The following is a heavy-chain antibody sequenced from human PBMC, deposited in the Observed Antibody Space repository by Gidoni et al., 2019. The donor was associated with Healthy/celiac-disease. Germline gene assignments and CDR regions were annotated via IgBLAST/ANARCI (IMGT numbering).Heavy chain of an antibody. Sequence: QLQLQESGPGLVKPSETLSLTCTVSGGSISSSSYYWGWIRQPPGKGLEWIGSIYYRGSTYYNPSLKSRVTISVDTSKNQFSLKLSSVTAADTAVYYCAKGDMGWFDPWGQGTLVTVSS. CDR1: GGSISSSSYY. J-gene: IGHJ5*02. CDR2: IYYRGST. V-gene: IGHV4-39*01. CDR3: AKGDMGWFDP. D-gene: IGHD2-15*01.